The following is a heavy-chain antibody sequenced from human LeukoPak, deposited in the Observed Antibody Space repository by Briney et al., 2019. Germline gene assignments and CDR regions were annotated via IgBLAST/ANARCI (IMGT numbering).Heavy chain of an antibody. CDR1: RFTVSSNY. Sequence: GGSLRLSWAATRFTVSSNYISWVRQASGEGLEWVSVIYSGGSTYYADSVKGRFTISRDNSKNTLYLQMNSLRAEDAAVYDCARDPTSWGQGTLVTVSA. CDR2: IYSGGST. CDR3: ARDPTS. J-gene: IGHJ5*02. V-gene: IGHV3-66*01.